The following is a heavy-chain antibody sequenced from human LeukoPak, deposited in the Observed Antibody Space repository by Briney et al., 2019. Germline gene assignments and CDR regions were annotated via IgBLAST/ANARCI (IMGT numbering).Heavy chain of an antibody. CDR3: ARAVGTDGYNLWVY. CDR2: INHSGST. Sequence: SETLSLTCAVYGGSFSGYYWSWIRQPPGKGLEWIGEINHSGSTNYNPSLKSRVTISVDTSKNQFSLRLTSVTAADTAVYYCARAVGTDGYNLWVYWGQGTLVTVSS. J-gene: IGHJ4*02. CDR1: GGSFSGYY. D-gene: IGHD5-24*01. V-gene: IGHV4-34*01.